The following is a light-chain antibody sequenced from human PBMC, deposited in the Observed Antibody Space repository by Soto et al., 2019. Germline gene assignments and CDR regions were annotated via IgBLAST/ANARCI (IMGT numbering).Light chain of an antibody. Sequence: QSALTQPPSASGTAGQRVTISCSGSTSNIGRNTVNWYQQLPGTAPKTLIYSNNQRPSGVPDRFSGSKSGTSGSLAISGIMSEDEADYYCAAWDDTPNGYVFGTGTQLTVL. J-gene: IGLJ1*01. CDR3: AAWDDTPNGYV. CDR2: SNN. V-gene: IGLV1-44*01. CDR1: TSNIGRNT.